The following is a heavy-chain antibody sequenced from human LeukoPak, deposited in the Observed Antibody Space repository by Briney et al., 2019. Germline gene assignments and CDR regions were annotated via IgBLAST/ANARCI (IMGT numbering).Heavy chain of an antibody. CDR2: INSDGTGT. J-gene: IGHJ4*02. CDR1: GFSFSSYW. D-gene: IGHD6-13*01. Sequence: PGGSLRLSCVASGFSFSSYWMHWVRQAPGKGLVWVSRINSDGTGTSYADSVKGRFTISRDNAKNTLYLQMNSLRAEDTAVYYCAREAQQLDYWGQGTLVTVSS. CDR3: AREAQQLDY. V-gene: IGHV3-74*01.